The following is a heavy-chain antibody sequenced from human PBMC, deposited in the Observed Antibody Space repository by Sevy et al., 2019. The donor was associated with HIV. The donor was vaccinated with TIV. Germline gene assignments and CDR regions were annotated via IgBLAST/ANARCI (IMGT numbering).Heavy chain of an antibody. D-gene: IGHD2-15*01. J-gene: IGHJ4*02. V-gene: IGHV1-3*04. CDR3: ARDFCSGGSCYSAFVY. CDR1: GYTFNNYI. CDR2: VNTASGDT. Sequence: ASVKVSCKGSGYTFNNYIIYWVRQAPGQSLEWMGWVNTASGDTKYSQKFQGRVIITTDTSARTVYMELNNLRSEGTAFYFCARDFCSGGSCYSAFVYWGQGTLVTVSS.